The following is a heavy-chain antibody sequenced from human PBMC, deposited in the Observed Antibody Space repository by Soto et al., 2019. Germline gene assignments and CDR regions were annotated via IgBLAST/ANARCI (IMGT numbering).Heavy chain of an antibody. CDR3: ARDLLGVLNYYYYGMDV. J-gene: IGHJ6*02. V-gene: IGHV1-69*06. Sequence: QVQLVQSGAEVKKPGSSVKVSCKASGGTFSSYAISWVRQAPGQGLEWMGGIIPIFGTANYAQKFQGRVTITADKSTSTAYMELSSLRSEDTAVYFFARDLLGVLNYYYYGMDVWGQGTTVTVSS. CDR2: IIPIFGTA. CDR1: GGTFSSYA. D-gene: IGHD2-8*01.